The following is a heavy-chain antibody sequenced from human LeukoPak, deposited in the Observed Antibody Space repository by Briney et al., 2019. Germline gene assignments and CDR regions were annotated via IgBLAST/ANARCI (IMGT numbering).Heavy chain of an antibody. Sequence: GGSLRLSCAASGFTFSSYGMHWVRQAPGKGLEWVAFIRYDGSNKYYADSVKGRFTISRDNSKNTLYLQMNSLRAEDTAVYYCAKQGDSSSSPSYWGQGTLVTVSS. V-gene: IGHV3-30*02. J-gene: IGHJ4*02. CDR3: AKQGDSSSSPSY. D-gene: IGHD6-6*01. CDR2: IRYDGSNK. CDR1: GFTFSSYG.